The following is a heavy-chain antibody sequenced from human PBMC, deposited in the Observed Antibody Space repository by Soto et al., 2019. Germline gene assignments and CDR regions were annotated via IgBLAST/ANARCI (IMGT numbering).Heavy chain of an antibody. CDR2: IRGSGGTI. D-gene: IGHD4-17*01. V-gene: IGHV3-23*01. Sequence: GGSLRFSCAASGFTFSRYAMRWVRQAPGRGLEWVSAIRGSGGTIYYADSVKGRFTISRDNSRNTLYLQMNSLRAADTAVYYWAKGGTVSTFYYMAGWGKGSTVTASS. CDR3: AKGGTVSTFYYMAG. CDR1: GFTFSRYA. J-gene: IGHJ6*03.